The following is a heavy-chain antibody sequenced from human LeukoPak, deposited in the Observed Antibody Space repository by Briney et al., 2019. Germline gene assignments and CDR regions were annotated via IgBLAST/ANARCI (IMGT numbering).Heavy chain of an antibody. V-gene: IGHV3-23*01. Sequence: QSGGSLRLSCAASGFTFSNYSMSWVRQAPGKGLEWVSSISGSDTSTYYADSVKGRFTISRDNSKNTLELQMGSLRAEDTAVYYCTKARSASSSSCYNYWGQGILVTVSS. D-gene: IGHD2-2*02. CDR3: TKARSASSSSCYNY. CDR2: ISGSDTST. CDR1: GFTFSNYS. J-gene: IGHJ4*02.